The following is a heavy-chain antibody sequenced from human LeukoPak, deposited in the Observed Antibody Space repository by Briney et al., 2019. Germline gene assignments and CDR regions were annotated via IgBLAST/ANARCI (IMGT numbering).Heavy chain of an antibody. CDR1: GFTFSNAW. V-gene: IGHV3-15*07. CDR2: IKSKTDGGTT. CDR3: AKWDSSGYYYSDY. J-gene: IGHJ4*02. Sequence: GGSLRLSCAASGFTFSNAWMNWVRQAPGKGLEWVGRIKSKTDGGTTDYTAPVKGRFIISRDDSKNTVYLQMNSLRTEDTAVYYCAKWDSSGYYYSDYWGQGTLVTVSS. D-gene: IGHD3-22*01.